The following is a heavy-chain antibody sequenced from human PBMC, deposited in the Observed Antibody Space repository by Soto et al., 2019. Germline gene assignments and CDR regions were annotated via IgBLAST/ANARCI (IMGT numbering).Heavy chain of an antibody. CDR2: ISSIGSSI. D-gene: IGHD2-15*01. J-gene: IGHJ4*02. CDR3: ARSRDNFCS. CDR1: GFTFSDYY. Sequence: VQLVESGGGLVKPGGSLRLSCAASGFTFSDYYMTWIRQAPGTGLEWVSYISSIGSSISYADAVKGRFPNSRDNAKNPLYRKINSLRPEDKAVYCCARSRDNFCSWGQGTLVTLSS. V-gene: IGHV3-11*01.